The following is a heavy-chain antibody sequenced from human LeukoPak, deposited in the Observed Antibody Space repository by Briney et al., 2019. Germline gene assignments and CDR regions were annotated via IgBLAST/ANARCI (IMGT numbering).Heavy chain of an antibody. CDR1: GFTFSSYG. CDR2: IWYDGSNE. CDR3: AKAILQLQNAFDI. Sequence: GGSLRLSCAASGFTFSSYGMHWVRQAPGKGLEWVAVIWYDGSNEYYTDSVKGRFTISRDNSKNTLYLQMNSLRAEDTAVYYCAKAILQLQNAFDIWGQGTMVTVSS. J-gene: IGHJ3*02. D-gene: IGHD2-15*01. V-gene: IGHV3-30*02.